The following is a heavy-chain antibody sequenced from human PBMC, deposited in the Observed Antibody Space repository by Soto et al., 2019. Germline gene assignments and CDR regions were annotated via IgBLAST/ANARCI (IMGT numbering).Heavy chain of an antibody. D-gene: IGHD6-13*01. J-gene: IGHJ6*03. V-gene: IGHV1-3*01. CDR3: ARDPPYSSSWYRYHYMDV. CDR2: INAGNGNT. CDR1: GHTFTSYA. Sequence: ASVKVSCKASGHTFTSYAMHWVRQAPGQRLEWMGWINAGNGNTKYSQKFQGRVTITRDASASTAYMELSSLRSEDTAVYYCARDPPYSSSWYRYHYMDVWGKGTTVTVSS.